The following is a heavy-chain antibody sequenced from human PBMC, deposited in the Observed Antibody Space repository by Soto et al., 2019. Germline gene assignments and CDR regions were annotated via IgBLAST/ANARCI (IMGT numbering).Heavy chain of an antibody. CDR2: IYYSGST. Sequence: QVQLQESGPGLVKPSQTLSLTCTVSGGSISSGGYYWSWIRQHPGKGLEWIGYIYYSGSTYYNPSLKSRVTISVDTSKNQFSLKLSSVTAADTAVYYCARDYMVRVVRYYGMDVWGQGTTVTVSS. D-gene: IGHD3-10*01. CDR3: ARDYMVRVVRYYGMDV. J-gene: IGHJ6*02. CDR1: GGSISSGGYY. V-gene: IGHV4-31*03.